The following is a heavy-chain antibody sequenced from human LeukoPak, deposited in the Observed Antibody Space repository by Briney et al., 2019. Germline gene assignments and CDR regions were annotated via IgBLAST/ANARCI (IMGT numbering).Heavy chain of an antibody. V-gene: IGHV6-1*01. D-gene: IGHD3-3*01. CDR1: GDSVSSTSSA. J-gene: IGHJ6*03. CDR3: ARRKSYESYYMDV. CDR2: TYYRSKWFF. Sequence: SQTLSLTCAISGDSVSSTSSAWHWIRQSPSRGLEWLGRTYYRSKWFFDYAVSVRSRLTINPDTSTNQVSLQLTSATPEDTAVYYCARRKSYESYYMDVWGKGTTVAVSS.